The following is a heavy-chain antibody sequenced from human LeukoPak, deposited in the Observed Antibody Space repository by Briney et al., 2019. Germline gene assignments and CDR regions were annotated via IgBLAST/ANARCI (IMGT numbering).Heavy chain of an antibody. CDR1: GGSISSSSYY. V-gene: IGHV4-39*01. Sequence: SETLSLTCTVSGGSISSSSYYWGWIRQPPGKGLEWIGSIYYSGSTYYNPSLKSRVTISVDTSKNQFSLKLSSVTAADTAVYYCASVLYYDFWSGYRAGGHYYYMDVWGKGTTVTVSS. CDR3: ASVLYYDFWSGYRAGGHYYYMDV. J-gene: IGHJ6*03. CDR2: IYYSGST. D-gene: IGHD3-3*01.